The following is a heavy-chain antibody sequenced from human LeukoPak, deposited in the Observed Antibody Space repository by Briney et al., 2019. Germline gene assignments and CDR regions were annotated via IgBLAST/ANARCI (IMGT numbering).Heavy chain of an antibody. D-gene: IGHD1-26*01. CDR1: GFIFTSYG. J-gene: IGHJ4*02. CDR3: AKDSRHRIVGATTFLDY. CDR2: IRFDGSIK. V-gene: IGHV3-30*02. Sequence: GGSLRLSCAASGFIFTSYGMHWVRQAPGKGLEWVAFIRFDGSIKYYADSVKGRFTISRDNSKNTLYLQMNSLRSEDTAVYYCAKDSRHRIVGATTFLDYWGQGTLVTVSS.